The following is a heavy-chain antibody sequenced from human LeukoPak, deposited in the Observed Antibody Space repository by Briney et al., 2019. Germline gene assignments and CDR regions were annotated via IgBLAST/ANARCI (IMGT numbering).Heavy chain of an antibody. CDR3: RFYISGSDY. D-gene: IGHD3-22*01. V-gene: IGHV3-23*01. CDR1: GFTFSTSA. Sequence: QPGGSLRLSCEVFGFTFSTSAMSWVRQAPGKGLEWVSGIRPSDDTTYYVDSVKGRFTVSRDNSKNTLYLQMHSLRVEDTAVYYCRFYISGSDYWGQGTLVTVPS. J-gene: IGHJ4*02. CDR2: IRPSDDTT.